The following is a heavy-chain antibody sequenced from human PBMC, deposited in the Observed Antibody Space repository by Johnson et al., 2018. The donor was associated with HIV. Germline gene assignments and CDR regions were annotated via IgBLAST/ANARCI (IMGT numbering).Heavy chain of an antibody. CDR2: ISNDASNK. V-gene: IGHV3-30*04. J-gene: IGHJ3*02. D-gene: IGHD3-10*01. Sequence: QVQLVESGGGLVQPGGSLRLSCAASGFTFRRYAMHWVRQAPGQGLEWVAVISNDASNKYYADSVKGRFIISRDNSKNTLDLQMNSLRAEDTAGYYVAREGAGEVRPGAFDIGGQGTTVTVSS. CDR3: AREGAGEVRPGAFDI. CDR1: GFTFRRYA.